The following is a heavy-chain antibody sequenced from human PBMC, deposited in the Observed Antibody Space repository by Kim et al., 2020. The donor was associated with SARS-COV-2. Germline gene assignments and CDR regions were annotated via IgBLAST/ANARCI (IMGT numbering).Heavy chain of an antibody. J-gene: IGHJ4*02. CDR1: GFTFSSYS. Sequence: GGSLRLSCAASGFTFSSYSMNWVRQAPGKGLEWVSYITGSSSTTQYAESVKGRFTISRDNAKNSLYLQMNSLRVEDTAVYYCARDRSSSSLLVPYWGQGT. V-gene: IGHV3-48*04. D-gene: IGHD6-6*01. CDR2: ITGSSSTT. CDR3: ARDRSSSSLLVPY.